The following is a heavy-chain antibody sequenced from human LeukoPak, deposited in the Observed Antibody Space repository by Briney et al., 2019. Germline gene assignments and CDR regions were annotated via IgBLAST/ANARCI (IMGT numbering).Heavy chain of an antibody. CDR2: ISSSGSTI. Sequence: RPGGSLRLSCAASGFTFSDYYMSWIRQAPGKGLEWVSYISSSGSTIYYADSVKGRFTISRDNAKNSLYLQMNSLRAEDTAVYYCAKDLRAVYGEFDYWGQGTLVTVSS. V-gene: IGHV3-11*04. J-gene: IGHJ4*02. CDR3: AKDLRAVYGEFDY. CDR1: GFTFSDYY. D-gene: IGHD2/OR15-2a*01.